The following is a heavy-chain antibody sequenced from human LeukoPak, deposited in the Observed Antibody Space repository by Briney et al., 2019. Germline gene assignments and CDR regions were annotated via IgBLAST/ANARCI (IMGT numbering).Heavy chain of an antibody. J-gene: IGHJ4*02. Sequence: GGSLRLSCAASGFTVSGFAMSWIRQAPGKGLEWVSSISRSGESTFYADSVRGRFTISRDNSKNTVSLQMESLRAEDTALYYCAKDYAVGSIDYWGQGTLVTVSS. CDR1: GFTVSGFA. CDR3: AKDYAVGSIDY. D-gene: IGHD3-16*01. V-gene: IGHV3-23*01. CDR2: ISRSGEST.